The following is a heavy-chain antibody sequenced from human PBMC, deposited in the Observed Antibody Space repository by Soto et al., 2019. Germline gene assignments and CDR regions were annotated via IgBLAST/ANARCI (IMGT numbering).Heavy chain of an antibody. D-gene: IGHD3-22*01. CDR3: ARVPRYDTWYFDY. Sequence: QVQLVESGGGVVQPGRSLRLSCTASGFSVSTHVIHWVRQAPGKGLEWVAVLWYDGSREYYAESVKGRFTISRDNSKKTMYLQMNSLRAEDTDVYYCARVPRYDTWYFDYWGQGTLATVSS. CDR2: LWYDGSRE. CDR1: GFSVSTHV. J-gene: IGHJ4*02. V-gene: IGHV3-33*01.